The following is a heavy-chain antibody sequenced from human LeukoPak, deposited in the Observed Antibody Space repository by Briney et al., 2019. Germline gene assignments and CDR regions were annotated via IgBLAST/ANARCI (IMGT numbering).Heavy chain of an antibody. J-gene: IGHJ5*02. V-gene: IGHV4-30-4*07. D-gene: IGHD3-10*01. Sequence: SQTLSLTCAVSGGSISSGGYSRSWIRQPPGTGLEWIGYIYHSGSTYYNPSLKSRVTISVDTSKNQLSLKLSSVTAADTAVYYCARESNYYGSGTGWFDPWGQGTLVTVSS. CDR3: ARESNYYGSGTGWFDP. CDR2: IYHSGST. CDR1: GGSISSGGYS.